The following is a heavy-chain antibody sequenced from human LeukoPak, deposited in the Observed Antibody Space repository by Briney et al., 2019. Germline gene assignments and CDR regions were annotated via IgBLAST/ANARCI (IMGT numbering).Heavy chain of an antibody. CDR1: GGSISSGGYY. CDR2: IYYSGTT. J-gene: IGHJ5*02. D-gene: IGHD3-10*01. Sequence: SETLSLTCTVSGGSISSGGYYWSWIRQPPGRGLEWIGYIYYSGTTNYNPSLKSRVTISADTSKKKFSLKLNSVTAADTAVYYCARGRGTAMSWFDPWGQGTLVTVSS. V-gene: IGHV4-61*08. CDR3: ARGRGTAMSWFDP.